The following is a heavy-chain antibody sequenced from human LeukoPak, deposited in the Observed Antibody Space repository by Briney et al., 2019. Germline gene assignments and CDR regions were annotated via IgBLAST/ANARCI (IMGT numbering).Heavy chain of an antibody. J-gene: IGHJ5*02. V-gene: IGHV1-8*01. CDR1: GYTFTSYD. CDR2: MNPNSGNT. Sequence: ASVKVSCKASGYTFTSYDINWVRQATGQGLEWMGWMNPNSGNTGYAQKFQGRVTMTRNTSISTAYMELSSLRSEDTAVYYCARAWVRGATESNWFDPWGQGTLVTVSS. D-gene: IGHD1-26*01. CDR3: ARAWVRGATESNWFDP.